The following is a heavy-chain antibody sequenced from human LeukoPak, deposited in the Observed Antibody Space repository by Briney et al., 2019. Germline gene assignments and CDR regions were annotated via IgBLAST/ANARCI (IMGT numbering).Heavy chain of an antibody. CDR1: GGSINSGGYF. CDR3: ARRTVVQRAFDI. J-gene: IGHJ3*02. Sequence: SETLSLTCTVSGGSINSGGYFWGWTRQPPGKGLEWIGSISYSGNTYYNPSLKSRVTMPVDTSKKHFALRLSSVTAADTAVYYCARRTVVQRAFDIWGRGTMVTVSS. V-gene: IGHV4-39*02. D-gene: IGHD1-1*01. CDR2: ISYSGNT.